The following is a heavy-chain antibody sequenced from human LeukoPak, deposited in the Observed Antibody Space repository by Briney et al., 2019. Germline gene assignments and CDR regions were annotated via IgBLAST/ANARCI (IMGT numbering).Heavy chain of an antibody. CDR3: ARDGGSGSYYVYGMDV. CDR2: FDPEDGET. D-gene: IGHD3-10*01. V-gene: IGHV1-24*01. J-gene: IGHJ6*02. CDR1: GYTLTELS. Sequence: GASVKVSCKVSGYTLTELSMHWVRQAPGKGLEWMGGFDPEDGETTYAQKFQGRVTMTEDTSTDTAYMELSRLRSDDTAVYYCARDGGSGSYYVYGMDVWGQGTTVTVSS.